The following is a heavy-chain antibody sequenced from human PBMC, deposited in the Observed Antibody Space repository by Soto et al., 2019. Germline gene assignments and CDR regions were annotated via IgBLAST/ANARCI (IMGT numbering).Heavy chain of an antibody. J-gene: IGHJ6*02. CDR3: ARRGIAAAGTFHYYYGMDV. V-gene: IGHV5-51*01. D-gene: IGHD6-13*01. CDR2: IYPGDSDT. CDR1: GYSFTSYW. Sequence: GESLKISCKGSGYSFTSYWIGWVRQMPGKGLEWMGIIYPGDSDTRYSPSFQGQVTISADKSISTAYLQWSSLKASDTAMYYCARRGIAAAGTFHYYYGMDVWGQGTTVTVSS.